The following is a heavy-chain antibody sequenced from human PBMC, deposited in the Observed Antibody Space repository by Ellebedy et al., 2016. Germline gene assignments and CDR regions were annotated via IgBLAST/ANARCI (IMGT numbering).Heavy chain of an antibody. Sequence: SQTLSLTCXVYGGSFSGYYWSWIRQPPGKGLEWIGEINHSGSTNYNPSLKSRVTISVDTSKNQFSLKLSSVTAADTAVYYCASMNYYDSSGYYNYWGQGTLVTVSS. D-gene: IGHD3-22*01. CDR1: GGSFSGYY. CDR2: INHSGST. CDR3: ASMNYYDSSGYYNY. J-gene: IGHJ4*02. V-gene: IGHV4-34*01.